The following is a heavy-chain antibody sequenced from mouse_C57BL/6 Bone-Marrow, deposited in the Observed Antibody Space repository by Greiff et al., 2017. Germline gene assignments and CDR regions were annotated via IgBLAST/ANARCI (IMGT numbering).Heavy chain of an antibody. CDR1: GFSFTSYG. V-gene: IGHV2-2*02. J-gene: IGHJ4*01. CDR2: IWSGGST. Sequence: VQLQQSGPGLVQPSQSLSITCTVSGFSFTSYGVHWVRQSPGKGLEWLGEIWSGGSTDYYAAFISRLSISKDNSKIQVFFQMSSLQANDNAINYCARHEDENYYAMDYWGQGTSVTVSS. CDR3: ARHEDENYYAMDY.